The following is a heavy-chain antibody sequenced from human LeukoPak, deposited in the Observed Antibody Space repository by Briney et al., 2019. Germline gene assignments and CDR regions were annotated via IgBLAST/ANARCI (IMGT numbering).Heavy chain of an antibody. J-gene: IGHJ5*02. CDR1: GFTFSSYE. CDR2: ISSSGSTI. CDR3: ARDPTYYDFWSGYYTSSVLWWFDP. D-gene: IGHD3-3*01. V-gene: IGHV3-48*03. Sequence: GGSLRLSCAASGFTFSSYEMNWVRQAPGKGLEWVSYISSSGSTIYYADSVKGRFTISRGNAKNSLYLQMNSLRAEDTAVYYCARDPTYYDFWSGYYTSSVLWWFDPWGQGTLVTVSS.